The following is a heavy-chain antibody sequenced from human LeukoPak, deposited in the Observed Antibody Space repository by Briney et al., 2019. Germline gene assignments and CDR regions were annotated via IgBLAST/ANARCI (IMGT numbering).Heavy chain of an antibody. CDR1: GGSISSGDYY. V-gene: IGHV4-30-4*08. J-gene: IGHJ6*04. CDR3: ARDRRTMFGVVIPDV. CDR2: VHYSGST. Sequence: SETLSLTCTVSGGSISSGDYYWSWIRQPPGKGLEWIGYVHYSGSTHYNPSLKSRVIISVDKSKKQFSLKLNSVTAADTAVYYCARDRRTMFGVVIPDVWGNGTTVTVSS. D-gene: IGHD3-3*01.